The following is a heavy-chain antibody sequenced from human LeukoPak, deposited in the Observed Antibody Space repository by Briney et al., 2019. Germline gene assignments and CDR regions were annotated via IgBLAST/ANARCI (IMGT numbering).Heavy chain of an antibody. CDR2: INPNSGGT. CDR3: ARAPVEMATIDYYCYGMDV. CDR1: GYTFTGYY. J-gene: IGHJ6*02. V-gene: IGHV1-2*04. Sequence: EASVKVSCTASGYTFTGYYMHWVRQAPGQGLEWMGWINPNSGGTNYAQKFQGWVTMTRDTSISTAYMELSRLRSDDTAVYYCARAPVEMATIDYYCYGMDVWGQGTTVTVSS. D-gene: IGHD5-24*01.